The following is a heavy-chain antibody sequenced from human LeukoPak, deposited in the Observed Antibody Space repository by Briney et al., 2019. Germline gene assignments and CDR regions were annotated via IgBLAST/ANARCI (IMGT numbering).Heavy chain of an antibody. CDR1: EFSVGSNY. D-gene: IGHD2-21*02. V-gene: IGHV3-66*01. Sequence: GGSLRLSCAASEFSVGSNYMTWVRQAPGKGLEWVSLIYSGGSTYYADSVKGRFTISRDNAKNSLYLQMNSLRAEDTAVYYCATRLDYWGQGTLVTVSS. CDR2: IYSGGST. CDR3: ATRLDY. J-gene: IGHJ4*02.